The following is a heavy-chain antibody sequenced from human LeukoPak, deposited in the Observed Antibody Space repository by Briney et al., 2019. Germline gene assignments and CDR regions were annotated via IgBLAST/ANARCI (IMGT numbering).Heavy chain of an antibody. CDR2: MNPNSGNT. V-gene: IGHV1-8*01. J-gene: IGHJ6*02. CDR1: GYTFTSYD. Sequence: ASVKVSCKASGYTFTSYDINWVRQATGQGLEWMGWMNPNSGNTGYAQKFQGRVTMTRNTSISTAYMELSSLRSEDTAVYYCARGWVIDYHYYYGMDVWGQGTTVTVSS. CDR3: ARGWVIDYHYYYGMDV. D-gene: IGHD3-16*02.